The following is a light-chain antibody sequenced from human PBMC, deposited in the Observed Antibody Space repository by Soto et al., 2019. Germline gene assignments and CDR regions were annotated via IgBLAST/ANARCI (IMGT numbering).Light chain of an antibody. Sequence: EIVLTQSPGTLSLSPGERVTLSCRASQSVRSNFLAWYQQKPGQSPRLLIYGASTRATGIPDRFSGSGSGTDFALTISRLEPEDFAMYYCQQYSSSPYTFGQGTKLRIK. CDR1: QSVRSNF. CDR2: GAS. V-gene: IGKV3-20*01. J-gene: IGKJ2*01. CDR3: QQYSSSPYT.